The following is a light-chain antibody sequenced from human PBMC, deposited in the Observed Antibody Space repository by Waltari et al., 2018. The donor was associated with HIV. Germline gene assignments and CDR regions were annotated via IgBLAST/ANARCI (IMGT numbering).Light chain of an antibody. CDR1: QSVSSSY. CDR3: QQYGSSPYT. CDR2: DAS. J-gene: IGKJ2*01. V-gene: IGKV3-20*01. Sequence: EIVLTQSPGTLSLSPGERATLSCRASQSVSSSYLAWYQQKPGQTPRLLIYDASNRATGIPDRSSGSGSGTDFTLTISRLEPEDFAVYSCQQYGSSPYTFGQGTKLEIK.